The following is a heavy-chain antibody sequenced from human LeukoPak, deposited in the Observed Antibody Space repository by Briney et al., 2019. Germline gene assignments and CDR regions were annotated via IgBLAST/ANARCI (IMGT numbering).Heavy chain of an antibody. CDR1: GYTFTSYG. Sequence: AASVKVSYKASGYTFTSYGISWVRQAPGQGLEWMGWISAYNGNTNYAQKLQGRVTMTTDTSTSTAYMELRSLRSDDTAVYYCARDLEDIVVVPAALPRNWFDPWGQGTLVTVSS. V-gene: IGHV1-18*01. D-gene: IGHD2-2*01. CDR2: ISAYNGNT. J-gene: IGHJ5*02. CDR3: ARDLEDIVVVPAALPRNWFDP.